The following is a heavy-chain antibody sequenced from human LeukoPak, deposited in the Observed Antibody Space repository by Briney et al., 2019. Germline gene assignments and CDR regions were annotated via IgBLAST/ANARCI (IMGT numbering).Heavy chain of an antibody. CDR3: ARGRWAADAFDI. CDR2: INHSGST. D-gene: IGHD3-16*01. V-gene: IGHV4-34*01. CDR1: GGSFSGYY. J-gene: IGHJ3*02. Sequence: SETLSLTCAVYGGSFSGYYWSWIRQPPGKGLEWIGEINHSGSTNYNPSLKSRVTISVDTSKNQFSLQLNSVTPEDTAVYYCARGRWAADAFDIWGQGTMVTVSS.